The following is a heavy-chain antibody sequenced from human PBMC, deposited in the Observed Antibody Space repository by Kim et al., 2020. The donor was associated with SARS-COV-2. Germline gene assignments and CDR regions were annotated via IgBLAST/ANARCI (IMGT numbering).Heavy chain of an antibody. J-gene: IGHJ3*02. CDR3: AKDYVAGMVDAFDI. Sequence: AASVTGRFTISRDNSKNTLYLQMNSLRAEDTAVYYCAKDYVAGMVDAFDIWGQGTMVTVSS. D-gene: IGHD6-19*01. V-gene: IGHV3-23*01.